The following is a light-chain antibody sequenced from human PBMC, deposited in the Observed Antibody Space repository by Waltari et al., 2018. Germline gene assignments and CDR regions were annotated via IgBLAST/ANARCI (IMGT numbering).Light chain of an antibody. Sequence: EIVLTQSPATLSLSPGERATLSRRASQRVSSSLAWYQQKPGQAPRLLIYDASKRATGIPARFSGSGSGTDFTLTIGGLEPEDFAVYYCQQRSDWPFTFGQGTKLEI. CDR2: DAS. CDR1: QRVSSS. J-gene: IGKJ2*01. V-gene: IGKV3-11*01. CDR3: QQRSDWPFT.